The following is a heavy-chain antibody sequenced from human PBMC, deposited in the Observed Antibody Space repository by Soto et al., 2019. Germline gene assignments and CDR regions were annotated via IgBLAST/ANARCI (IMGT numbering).Heavy chain of an antibody. CDR1: GASIITDNYF. V-gene: IGHV4-39*01. CDR3: ARRRASDYGGNNHPYYFDR. Sequence: QLQLQESGPGLVKPSETLSLTCTVSGASIITDNYFWVWIRQSPRRGLELIGSISYSGRTYDNPSLQSRVTISVDTSKNQFFLKLTSVTTADTAVYYCARRRASDYGGNNHPYYFDRWGQGTLVTVSS. D-gene: IGHD4-17*01. J-gene: IGHJ4*02. CDR2: ISYSGRT.